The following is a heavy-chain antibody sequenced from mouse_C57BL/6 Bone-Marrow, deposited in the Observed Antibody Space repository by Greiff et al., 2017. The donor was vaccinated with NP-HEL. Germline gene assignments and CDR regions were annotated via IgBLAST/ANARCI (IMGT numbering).Heavy chain of an antibody. D-gene: IGHD3-3*01. CDR1: GFTFSSYG. Sequence: EVQLVESGGDLVKPGGSLKLSCAASGFTFSSYGMSWVRQTPDKRLEWVATISSGGSYTYYPDSVKGRFTISRDNAKNTLYLQMSSLKSEDTAMYYCARGGTGDYWGQGTTLTVSS. CDR2: ISSGGSYT. CDR3: ARGGTGDY. V-gene: IGHV5-6*01. J-gene: IGHJ2*01.